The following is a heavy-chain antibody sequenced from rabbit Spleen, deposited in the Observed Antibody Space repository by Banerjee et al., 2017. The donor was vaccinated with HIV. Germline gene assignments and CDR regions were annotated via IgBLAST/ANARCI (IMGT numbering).Heavy chain of an antibody. Sequence: QEQLVESGGGLVQPGGSLKLSCKASGFGFNNYGVSWVRQAPGKGLEWIVYIDPVFGSTCYGSWVNGRFAISRHNAPNTLYLQLTSLTAADTAAYFCVRLGAGYDSYSYVFTLWGQGTLVTVS. CDR2: IDPVFGST. CDR1: GFGFNNYG. J-gene: IGHJ4*01. V-gene: IGHV1S47*01. D-gene: IGHD6-1*01. CDR3: VRLGAGYDSYSYVFTL.